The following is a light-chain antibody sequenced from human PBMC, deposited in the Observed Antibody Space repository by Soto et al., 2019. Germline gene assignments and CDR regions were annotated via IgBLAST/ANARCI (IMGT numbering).Light chain of an antibody. Sequence: DIQMTQSPSTLSASVGDRVTITCRASQNVNNCLAWYQQKPGKAPKLLIHKASNLESGVPSRFSGSGSGTVIKPPHRRLEPYYFATYYCQQYNSYWTFGQGTKVEIK. CDR2: KAS. V-gene: IGKV1-5*03. J-gene: IGKJ1*01. CDR3: QQYNSYWT. CDR1: QNVNNC.